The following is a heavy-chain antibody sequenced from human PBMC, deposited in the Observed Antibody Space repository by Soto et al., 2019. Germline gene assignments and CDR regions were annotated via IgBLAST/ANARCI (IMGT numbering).Heavy chain of an antibody. CDR1: GYTFPNYD. CDR2: VNPNSGNT. V-gene: IGHV1-8*01. J-gene: IGHJ1*01. CDR3: AKTLSSSGWYSINSFQH. D-gene: IGHD6-19*01. Sequence: QVQLVQSGAEVKKPGASVKVSCKASGYTFPNYDIHWLRQATGQGFEGMGWVNPNSGNTGYAQKFQGRVTMTRNTSTSTADMELSSLGSEDTAIYFCAKTLSSSGWYSINSFQHWGQGSLVTVSS.